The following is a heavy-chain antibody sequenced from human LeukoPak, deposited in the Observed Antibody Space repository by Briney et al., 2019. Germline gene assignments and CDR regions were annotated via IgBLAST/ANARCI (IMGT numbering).Heavy chain of an antibody. V-gene: IGHV3-23*01. CDR2: ISGSGGST. D-gene: IGHD2-2*01. J-gene: IGHJ4*02. Sequence: GGSLRLSCAASGFTFSSYAMSWVRQAPGKGLEWVSAISGSGGSTYYADSVKGRFTISRDNSKNTLYLQMNSLRAEDTAVYYCAKASLAEVPAAIPVGPFDYWGQGALVSVSS. CDR1: GFTFSSYA. CDR3: AKASLAEVPAAIPVGPFDY.